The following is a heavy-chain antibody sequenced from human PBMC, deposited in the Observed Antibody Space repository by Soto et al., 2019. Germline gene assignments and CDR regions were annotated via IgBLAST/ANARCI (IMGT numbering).Heavy chain of an antibody. CDR3: ARDVWFGELQDY. J-gene: IGHJ4*02. D-gene: IGHD3-10*01. CDR1: GFTFSDYY. V-gene: IGHV3-11*01. Sequence: GGSLRLSCAASGFTFSDYYMSWIRQAPGKGLEWVSYVSSSGSTIYYADSVKGRFTISRDNAKNSLYLQMNSLRAEDTAVYYCARDVWFGELQDYWGQGTLVTVSS. CDR2: VSSSGSTI.